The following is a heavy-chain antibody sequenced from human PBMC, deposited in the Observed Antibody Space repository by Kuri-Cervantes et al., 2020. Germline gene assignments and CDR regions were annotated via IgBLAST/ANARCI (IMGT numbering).Heavy chain of an antibody. D-gene: IGHD6-19*01. Sequence: GESLKISCKGSGYIFTNYWIGWVRQMPGKGLEWMGVIYPGDSDTKYSPSFQDHVTISADKSISTAYLQWSSLKASDTAMYYCARGGMEVAALNWFDPWGQGTLVTVSS. CDR2: IYPGDSDT. J-gene: IGHJ5*02. CDR3: ARGGMEVAALNWFDP. V-gene: IGHV5-51*01. CDR1: GYIFTNYW.